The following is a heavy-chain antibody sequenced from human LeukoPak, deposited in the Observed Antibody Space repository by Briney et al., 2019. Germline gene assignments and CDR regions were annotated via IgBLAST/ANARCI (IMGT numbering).Heavy chain of an antibody. D-gene: IGHD3-9*01. Sequence: SETLSLTCAVSGGSISSGGYSWSWIRQPPGKGLEWIGYIYHSGSTYYNPSPKSRVTISVDRSKNQFSLKLSSVTAADTAVYYCATGILTGYYIGFDYWGQGTLVTVSS. CDR3: ATGILTGYYIGFDY. J-gene: IGHJ4*02. CDR2: IYHSGST. V-gene: IGHV4-30-2*01. CDR1: GGSISSGGYS.